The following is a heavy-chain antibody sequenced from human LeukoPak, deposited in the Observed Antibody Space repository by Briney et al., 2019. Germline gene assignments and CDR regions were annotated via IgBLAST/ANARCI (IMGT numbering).Heavy chain of an antibody. CDR1: GLTFTTSA. CDR2: ISGSGVRT. J-gene: IGHJ4*02. Sequence: PGGSLRLSCAASGLTFTTSAMSWVRQAPGKGPEWVAGISGSGVRTFYADSVKGRFTVSRDNSESTMYLQMDSLRAEDTALYYCAKMRSAPYYDPFDYFDYWGQGTLVTVSS. V-gene: IGHV3-23*01. CDR3: AKMRSAPYYDPFDYFDY. D-gene: IGHD3-10*01.